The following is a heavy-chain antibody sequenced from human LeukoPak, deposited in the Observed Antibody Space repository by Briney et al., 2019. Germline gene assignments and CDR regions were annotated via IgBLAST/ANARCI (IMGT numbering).Heavy chain of an antibody. CDR2: IWYDGSNK. CDR1: GFTFSSYG. V-gene: IGHV3-33*01. J-gene: IGHJ4*02. D-gene: IGHD3-22*01. Sequence: PGGSLRLSCAASGFTFSSYGMHWVSHAPGKGLEWVAVIWYDGSNKYYADSVKGRVTISRDNSTNTLYLQMNSLRAEDTAVYYCARETGGSGYQAYFDNWGQGTLVTVSS. CDR3: ARETGGSGYQAYFDN.